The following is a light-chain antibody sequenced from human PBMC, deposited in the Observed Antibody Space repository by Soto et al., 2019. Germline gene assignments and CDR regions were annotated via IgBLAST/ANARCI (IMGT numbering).Light chain of an antibody. J-gene: IGKJ3*01. CDR1: HTISSSY. Sequence: EIVLTQSPGTLSLSPGERATLSCRASHTISSSYLAWYQQKPGQAPRLLIYGASSRATGIPDRFSGSGSGTDFTLTISRLEPEDFAVYYCQQYGSSPGLFTFGPGTKVDIK. CDR3: QQYGSSPGLFT. CDR2: GAS. V-gene: IGKV3-20*01.